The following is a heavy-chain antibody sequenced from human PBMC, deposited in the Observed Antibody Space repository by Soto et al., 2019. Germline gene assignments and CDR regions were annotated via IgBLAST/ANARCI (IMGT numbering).Heavy chain of an antibody. D-gene: IGHD2-2*01. V-gene: IGHV3-7*01. J-gene: IGHJ6*02. Sequence: EVQLVESGGGLVQPGGSLRLSCAASGFTFSSYWMSWVRQAPGKGLEWVANIKQDGSEKYYVDSVKGRFTISRDNAKNSLYLQMNSLRAEDTAVYYCARDPGYCISTCCYFYGMDVWGQGTTVTVSS. CDR3: ARDPGYCISTCCYFYGMDV. CDR2: IKQDGSEK. CDR1: GFTFSSYW.